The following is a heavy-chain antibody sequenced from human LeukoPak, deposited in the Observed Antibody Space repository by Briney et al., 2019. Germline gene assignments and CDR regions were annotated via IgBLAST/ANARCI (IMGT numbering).Heavy chain of an antibody. V-gene: IGHV3-21*06. Sequence: GGSLRLSCAASGLTFSSHWMNWVRQTPGKGLEWVSSISSTSSYIYYADSAKGRFTISRDNAKNSLYLQMHSLGAEDTAVYYCARDRSSDWHFDYWGQGTLVTVSS. CDR2: ISSTSSYI. D-gene: IGHD6-19*01. CDR3: ARDRSSDWHFDY. J-gene: IGHJ4*02. CDR1: GLTFSSHW.